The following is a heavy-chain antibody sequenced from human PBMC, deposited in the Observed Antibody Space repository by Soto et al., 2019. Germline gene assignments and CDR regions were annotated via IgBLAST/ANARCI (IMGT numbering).Heavy chain of an antibody. J-gene: IGHJ4*02. CDR3: EPALIPARFDW. V-gene: IGHV3-21*01. CDR1: GFSITPYS. D-gene: IGHD2-15*01. CDR2: IISSSGYI. Sequence: GESLRLSCAASGFSITPYSINWVRQAPVKGLEWGASIISSSGYIYYADSLKSRVTISIDNAENSLYLQMNSLKAEDTAVYDFEPALIPARFDWSGQGTLLTVSS.